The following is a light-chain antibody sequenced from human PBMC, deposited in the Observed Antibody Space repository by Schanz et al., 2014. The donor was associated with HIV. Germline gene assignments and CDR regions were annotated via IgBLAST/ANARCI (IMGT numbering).Light chain of an antibody. V-gene: IGKV1-9*01. Sequence: DIQLSQSPSFLSASVGDRVTVTCRASQDISTYLAWYQQKPGKAPNLLIYAASTLHTGVPLRFSGSGSGTDFTLTINGLQPDDFATYYCQQLNSFPYTFGQGTKVEI. CDR3: QQLNSFPYT. J-gene: IGKJ2*01. CDR2: AAS. CDR1: QDISTY.